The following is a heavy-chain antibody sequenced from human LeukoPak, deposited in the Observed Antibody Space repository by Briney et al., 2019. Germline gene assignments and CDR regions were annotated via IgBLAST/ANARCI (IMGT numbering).Heavy chain of an antibody. Sequence: GGSLRLSCAASGFTFSSYSMNWVRQAPGKGLEWVSSISSSSSYIYYADSVKGRFTISRDNAKNSLYLQMNSLRAEDTAVYYCARDNLRFLESPADYWGQGTLVTVSS. CDR1: GFTFSSYS. D-gene: IGHD3-3*01. J-gene: IGHJ4*02. V-gene: IGHV3-21*01. CDR3: ARDNLRFLESPADY. CDR2: ISSSSSYI.